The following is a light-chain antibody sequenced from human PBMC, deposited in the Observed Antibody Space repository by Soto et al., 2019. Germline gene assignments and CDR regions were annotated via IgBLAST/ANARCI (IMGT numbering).Light chain of an antibody. CDR2: QDS. CDR3: QAWDSSTYV. V-gene: IGLV3-1*01. Sequence: SSELTQPPSVSXSPXXXXXITCSGDKLGDKYACWYQQKPGQSPVLVIYQDSERPSGIPERFSGSNSGNTATLTISGTQAMDEADYYCQAWDSSTYVFGTGTKLTVL. J-gene: IGLJ1*01. CDR1: KLGDKY.